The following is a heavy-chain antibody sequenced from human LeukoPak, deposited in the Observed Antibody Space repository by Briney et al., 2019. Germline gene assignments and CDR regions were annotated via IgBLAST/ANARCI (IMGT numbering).Heavy chain of an antibody. J-gene: IGHJ4*02. CDR2: ISSSGSTI. Sequence: GGSLRLSCAASGFTFSSYEMNWVRQAPGKGLEWDSYISSSGSTIYYADSVKGRFTISRDNAKNSLYLQMNSLRAEDTAVYYCARGAGSSWIRSPRYFDYWGQGTLLTVSS. CDR1: GFTFSSYE. V-gene: IGHV3-48*03. CDR3: ARGAGSSWIRSPRYFDY. D-gene: IGHD6-13*01.